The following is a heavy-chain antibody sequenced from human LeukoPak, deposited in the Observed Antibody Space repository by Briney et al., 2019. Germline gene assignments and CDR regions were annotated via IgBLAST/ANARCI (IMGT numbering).Heavy chain of an antibody. CDR2: INPKSGDS. CDR1: GYTFTGYY. J-gene: IGHJ3*02. V-gene: IGHV1-2*02. D-gene: IGHD3-10*01. Sequence: RASVKVSCKASGYTFTGYYIHWVRQAPGQGLEWMGWINPKSGDSKYTQKFQGRVTMARDTSINTAYMELSRLRSDDTAVYYCARLNVLVWFGETLTDGFDIWGHGTMVTVSS. CDR3: ARLNVLVWFGETLTDGFDI.